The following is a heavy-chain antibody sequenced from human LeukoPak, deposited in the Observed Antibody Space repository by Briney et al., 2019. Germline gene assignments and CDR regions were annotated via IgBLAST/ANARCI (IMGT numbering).Heavy chain of an antibody. CDR2: IYSGGST. CDR1: GFTVSSNY. D-gene: IGHD2-15*01. CDR3: ARVVVVVAATTLTTNNWFDP. Sequence: GGSLRLPCAASGFTVSSNYMSWVRQAPGKGLEWVSVIYSGGSTYYADSVKGRFTISRDNSKNTLYLQMNSLRAEDTAVYYCARVVVVVAATTLTTNNWFDPWGQGTLVTVSS. J-gene: IGHJ5*02. V-gene: IGHV3-53*01.